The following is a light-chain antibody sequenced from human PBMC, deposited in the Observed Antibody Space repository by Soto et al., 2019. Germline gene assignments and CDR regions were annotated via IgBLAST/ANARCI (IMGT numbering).Light chain of an antibody. Sequence: EIVMTQSPATLSVSPGERATLSCRASQSVSTNLAWYQQKPGQAPRFLIYGASTRATGIPARFSGSGSGTEFTVTISSLQSEDFAVYYCQQYNKRWTFGQGTKVEIK. CDR1: QSVSTN. J-gene: IGKJ1*01. CDR3: QQYNKRWT. CDR2: GAS. V-gene: IGKV3-15*01.